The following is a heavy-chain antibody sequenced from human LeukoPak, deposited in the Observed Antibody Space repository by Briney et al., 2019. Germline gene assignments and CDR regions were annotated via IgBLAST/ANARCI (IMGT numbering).Heavy chain of an antibody. CDR2: INTGGSK. CDR1: GFTVSSNY. Sequence: GGSLRLSCAASGFTVSSNYMSWVRQAPGKGLEWVSVINTGGSKYYADSVKDRFTISSDNSKNTTSLQMISRRTADKAAYYCGGVQEWFSFDYWGKGTLVTVSS. D-gene: IGHD3-3*01. J-gene: IGHJ4*02. CDR3: GGVQEWFSFDY. V-gene: IGHV3-66*02.